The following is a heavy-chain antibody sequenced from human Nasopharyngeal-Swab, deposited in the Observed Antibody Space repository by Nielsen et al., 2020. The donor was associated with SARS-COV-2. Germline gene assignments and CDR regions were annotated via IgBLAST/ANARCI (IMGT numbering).Heavy chain of an antibody. Sequence: SETLSLTCTVSGGSISSYYWSWIRQPPGKGLEWIGYIYYSGSTNYNPSLKSRVTTSVDTSKNQFSLKLSSVTAADTAVYYCARGADQSDGMDVWGQGTTVTVSS. CDR2: IYYSGST. CDR1: GGSISSYY. CDR3: ARGADQSDGMDV. D-gene: IGHD4/OR15-4a*01. V-gene: IGHV4-59*08. J-gene: IGHJ6*02.